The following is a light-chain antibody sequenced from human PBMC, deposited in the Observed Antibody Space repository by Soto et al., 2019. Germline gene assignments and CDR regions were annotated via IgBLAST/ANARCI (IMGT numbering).Light chain of an antibody. J-gene: IGKJ1*01. CDR2: GAS. CDR1: QSVSSN. CDR3: QHYNNWPRT. V-gene: IGKV3-15*01. Sequence: EIVMTQSPATLSVSPGERATLSCRASQSVSSNFAWYQQKPGQAPRRLIYGASTRATGIPARFSGSGSGTEFTLTISSLQSEEFAVYYCQHYNNWPRTVGQGTKVEIK.